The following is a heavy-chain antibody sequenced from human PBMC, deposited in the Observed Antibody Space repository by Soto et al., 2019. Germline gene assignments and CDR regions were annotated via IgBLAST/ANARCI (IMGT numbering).Heavy chain of an antibody. CDR2: IYYSGST. V-gene: IGHV4-59*01. J-gene: IGHJ4*02. D-gene: IGHD1-7*01. Sequence: SETLSLTCTVSGGSISSYYWSWIRQPPGKGLEWIGYIYYSGSTNYNPSLKSRVTISVDTSKNQFSLKLSSVTAADTAVYYCARGVRGPGGSNWNYYYFDYWGQGTLVTVSS. CDR3: ARGVRGPGGSNWNYYYFDY. CDR1: GGSISSYY.